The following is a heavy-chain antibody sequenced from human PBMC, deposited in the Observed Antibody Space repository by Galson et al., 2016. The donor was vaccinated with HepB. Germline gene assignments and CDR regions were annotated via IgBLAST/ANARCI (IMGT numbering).Heavy chain of an antibody. Sequence: SLRLSCAASGFTFSSYSMNWVRQAPGKGLEWVSYISSSSSTIYYADSVTGRFTISRDNAKNSLYLEMNTLTVDDTAVYYCAREEPPRYNNSWFHPWGQGTLVTVSS. D-gene: IGHD1-14*01. CDR2: ISSSSSTI. CDR3: AREEPPRYNNSWFHP. CDR1: GFTFSSYS. J-gene: IGHJ5*02. V-gene: IGHV3-48*01.